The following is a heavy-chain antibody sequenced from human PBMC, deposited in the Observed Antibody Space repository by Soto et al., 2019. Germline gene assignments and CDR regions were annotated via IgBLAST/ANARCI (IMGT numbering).Heavy chain of an antibody. Sequence: GGSLRLSCAASEFTFSTYAMTWVRQAPGRGLQWVATISDSGDITYYADSVKGRFTISRDNSKNTLYLQMNSLRAEDTAVYYCARGGPHYDYVWGSYPGGYWGQGTLVTVSS. J-gene: IGHJ4*02. CDR1: EFTFSTYA. V-gene: IGHV3-23*01. CDR3: ARGGPHYDYVWGSYPGGY. D-gene: IGHD3-16*01. CDR2: ISDSGDIT.